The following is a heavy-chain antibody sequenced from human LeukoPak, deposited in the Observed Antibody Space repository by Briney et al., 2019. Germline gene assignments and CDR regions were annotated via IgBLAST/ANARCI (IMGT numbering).Heavy chain of an antibody. Sequence: GKSLRLSCAASGFTFSKYGMHWVRQAPGKGPEWVAVTSYDGRQKFYADSVKGRFTVSRDNSKNTLFLQMNSLRAEDTAVYYCARREVAYCGGDCHVDYWGQGTLVTVSS. D-gene: IGHD2-21*02. CDR2: TSYDGRQK. CDR1: GFTFSKYG. CDR3: ARREVAYCGGDCHVDY. J-gene: IGHJ4*02. V-gene: IGHV3-30*03.